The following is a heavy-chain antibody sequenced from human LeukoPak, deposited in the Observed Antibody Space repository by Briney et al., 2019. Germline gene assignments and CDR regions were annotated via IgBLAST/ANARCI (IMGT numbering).Heavy chain of an antibody. CDR3: ARHRITMVRGVFVDDY. Sequence: SETLSLTCTVSGGSISSSSYYWGWIRQPPGKGLGWIGSIYYSGSTYYNPSLKSRVTMSVDTSKNQFSLKLSSVTAADTAVYYCARHRITMVRGVFVDDYWGQGTLVTVSS. CDR2: IYYSGST. CDR1: GGSISSSSYY. V-gene: IGHV4-39*01. D-gene: IGHD3-10*01. J-gene: IGHJ4*02.